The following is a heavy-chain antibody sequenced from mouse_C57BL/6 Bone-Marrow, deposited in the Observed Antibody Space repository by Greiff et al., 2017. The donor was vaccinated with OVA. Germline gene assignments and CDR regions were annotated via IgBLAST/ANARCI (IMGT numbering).Heavy chain of an antibody. J-gene: IGHJ2*01. CDR2: IYPGDGDT. Sequence: LQESGPELVKPGASVKISCKASGYAFSSSWMNWVKQRPGKGLEWIGRIYPGDGDTNYNGKFKGKATLTADKSSSTAYMQLSSLTSEDSAVYFCAREGPLDYWGQGTTLTVSS. CDR1: GYAFSSSW. CDR3: AREGPLDY. V-gene: IGHV1-82*01.